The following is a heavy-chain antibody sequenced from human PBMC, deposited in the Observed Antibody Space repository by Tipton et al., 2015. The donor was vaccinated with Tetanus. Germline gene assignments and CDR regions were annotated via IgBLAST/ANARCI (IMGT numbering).Heavy chain of an antibody. V-gene: IGHV4-59*01. CDR1: GGSMRSYY. D-gene: IGHD3-3*01. J-gene: IGHJ4*02. CDR2: IYSSGGA. Sequence: TLSLTCIVSGGSMRSYYWSWIRQPPGKGLEWIGHIYSSGGARYNPSLKSRTTMSVDTSKNQLSLRLNSVTSADTAVYYCARTSGYMYSDCWGQGTLVTVSS. CDR3: ARTSGYMYSDC.